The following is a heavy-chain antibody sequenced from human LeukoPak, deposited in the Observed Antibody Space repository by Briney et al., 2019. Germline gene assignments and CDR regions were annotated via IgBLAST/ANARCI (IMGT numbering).Heavy chain of an antibody. J-gene: IGHJ3*02. D-gene: IGHD3-10*01. CDR1: GDSVSGYY. Sequence: SETLSLTCIVSGDSVSGYYWNWIRQPPGKGPEWIGYTHHSGNTLYNPSLKSRVTTSVDTSKNQFSLSLSSVTAADTAVYYCARWEVRLNAFEMWGQGTMVTVSS. V-gene: IGHV4-59*02. CDR2: THHSGNT. CDR3: ARWEVRLNAFEM.